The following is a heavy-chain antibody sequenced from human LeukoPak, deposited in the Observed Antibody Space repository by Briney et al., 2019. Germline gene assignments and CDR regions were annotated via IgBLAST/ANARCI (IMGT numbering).Heavy chain of an antibody. J-gene: IGHJ4*02. V-gene: IGHV3-21*01. CDR3: ARGGYTYGVFDY. CDR2: ISSSGSYI. Sequence: GGSLRLSCAASGFTFSSYSMNWVRQAPGKGLEWVSSISSSGSYIFHADSVKGRFTISRDNAKNSLYLQMNSLRAEDTAVYYCARGGYTYGVFDYWGQGTLVTVSS. CDR1: GFTFSSYS. D-gene: IGHD5-18*01.